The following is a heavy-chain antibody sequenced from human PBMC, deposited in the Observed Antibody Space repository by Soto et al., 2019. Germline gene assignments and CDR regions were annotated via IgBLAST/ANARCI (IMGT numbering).Heavy chain of an antibody. Sequence: EVQVLESGGGLVQPGGSLRLSCAASGFTFSSYAMSWVRQAPGQGLEWVSAISGSGSNPYYADSVKGRFTISSDNSKNTLDLQMTSLRAEATALYYCAKPASMTIRDGFDHWGQGTLVTVSS. D-gene: IGHD4-17*01. CDR2: ISGSGSNP. J-gene: IGHJ4*02. CDR1: GFTFSSYA. V-gene: IGHV3-23*01. CDR3: AKPASMTIRDGFDH.